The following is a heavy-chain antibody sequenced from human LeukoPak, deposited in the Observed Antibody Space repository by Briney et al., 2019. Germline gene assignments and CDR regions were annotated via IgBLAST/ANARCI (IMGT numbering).Heavy chain of an antibody. CDR3: AKSLESTNYYYHMDV. V-gene: IGHV3-7*01. D-gene: IGHD2-2*01. Sequence: LTGGSLRLSCAASGFTFSSYWMSWVRQAPGKGLEWVANIKQDGSEKHYVDSVKGRFTISRDNAKNSLYLQMNSLRAEDTAVYYCAKSLESTNYYYHMDVWGKGTTVTISS. J-gene: IGHJ6*03. CDR1: GFTFSSYW. CDR2: IKQDGSEK.